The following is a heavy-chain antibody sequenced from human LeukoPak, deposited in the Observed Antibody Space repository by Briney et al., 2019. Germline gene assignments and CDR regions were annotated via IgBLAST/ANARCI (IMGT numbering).Heavy chain of an antibody. J-gene: IGHJ4*02. CDR1: GYTFTSYY. CDR3: ARVTRDRSGYFRSEYFDY. V-gene: IGHV1-46*01. Sequence: ASVKVSCKASGYTFTSYYMHWVRQAPGQGLEWMGIINPSGGSTSYAQKFQGRVTMTRDTSTSTVYMELSSLRSEDTAVYYCARVTRDRSGYFRSEYFDYWGQGTLVTVSS. CDR2: INPSGGST. D-gene: IGHD3-22*01.